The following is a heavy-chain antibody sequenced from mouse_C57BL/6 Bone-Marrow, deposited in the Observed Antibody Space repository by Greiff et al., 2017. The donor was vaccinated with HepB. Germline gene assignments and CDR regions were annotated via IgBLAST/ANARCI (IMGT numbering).Heavy chain of an antibody. Sequence: VNVVESGPELVKPGASVKISCKASGYAFSSSWMNWVKQRPGKGLEWIGRIYPGDGDTNYNGKFKGKATLTADKSSSTAYMQLSSLTSEDSAVYFCARYYYGSSYWYFDVWGTGTTVTVSS. CDR1: GYAFSSSW. V-gene: IGHV1-82*01. CDR3: ARYYYGSSYWYFDV. D-gene: IGHD1-1*01. CDR2: IYPGDGDT. J-gene: IGHJ1*03.